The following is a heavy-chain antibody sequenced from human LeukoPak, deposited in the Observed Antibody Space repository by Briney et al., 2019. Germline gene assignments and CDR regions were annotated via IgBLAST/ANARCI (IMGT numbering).Heavy chain of an antibody. CDR3: ARVHVFFDY. Sequence: PSETLSLTCAVSGGSISSGGYSWSWIRQPPGKGLEWIGYIYYSGSTYYNPSLKSRVTISVDTSKNQFSLKLSSVTAADTAVYYCARVHVFFDYWGQGTLVTVSS. CDR2: IYYSGST. V-gene: IGHV4-30-4*07. CDR1: GGSISSGGYS. J-gene: IGHJ4*02. D-gene: IGHD3-10*01.